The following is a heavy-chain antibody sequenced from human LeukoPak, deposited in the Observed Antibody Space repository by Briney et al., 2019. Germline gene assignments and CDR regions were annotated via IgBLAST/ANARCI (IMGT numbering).Heavy chain of an antibody. V-gene: IGHV1-69*05. CDR1: GGTFSSYA. CDR2: IIPIFGTA. J-gene: IGHJ4*02. Sequence: GASVKVSCKASGGTFSSYAISWVRQAPGQGLEWMGGIIPIFGTANYAQKFQGRVTITTDESTSTAYMELSSLRSEDTAVYYCAKERGYYYDSSGYYLFDYWGQGTLVTVSS. D-gene: IGHD3-22*01. CDR3: AKERGYYYDSSGYYLFDY.